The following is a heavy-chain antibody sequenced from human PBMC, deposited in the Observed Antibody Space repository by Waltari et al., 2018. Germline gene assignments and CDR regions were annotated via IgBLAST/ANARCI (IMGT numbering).Heavy chain of an antibody. J-gene: IGHJ5*02. V-gene: IGHV4-59*08. CDR3: ARGLGYSAWFDP. Sequence: QVELQESGPGLVKPSETLSLTCSVSGDSFKNYYWNWVRKSPGKALEWIGFIQNSGTISYNPSLESRVTISVDTSKNQFFLNLNSVTAADTAVYYCARGLGYSAWFDPWGQGTLVTVSS. D-gene: IGHD3-22*01. CDR1: GDSFKNYY. CDR2: IQNSGTI.